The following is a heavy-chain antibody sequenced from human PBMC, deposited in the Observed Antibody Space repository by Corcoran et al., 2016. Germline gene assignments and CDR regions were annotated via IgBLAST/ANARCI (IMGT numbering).Heavy chain of an antibody. CDR3: ARDHRGYYDSSGPDY. D-gene: IGHD3-22*01. Sequence: EVQLVESGGGLVQPGGSLRLSCAASGFTFSSYSMNWVRQAPGKGLEWVSYISSSSSTIYYADSVKGRFTSSRDNAKNSLYLKMNSLRAEDTAVYYCARDHRGYYDSSGPDYWGQGTLVTVSS. CDR2: ISSSSSTI. CDR1: GFTFSSYS. V-gene: IGHV3-48*04. J-gene: IGHJ4*02.